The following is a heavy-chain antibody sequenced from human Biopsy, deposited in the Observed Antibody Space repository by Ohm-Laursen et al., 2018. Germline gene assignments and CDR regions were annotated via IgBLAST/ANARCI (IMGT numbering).Heavy chain of an antibody. CDR3: ARGRGWGNTYFRSFDY. CDR1: GDSINNYY. J-gene: IGHJ4*02. Sequence: TLSLTCTVSGDSINNYYWSWIRQPPGKGLEWIGYVYYTGSTDYNPSLQSRVTISVDTSKNQFSLKLSSVTAADTAMYYCARGRGWGNTYFRSFDYWGQGTLVTVSS. D-gene: IGHD3-9*01. CDR2: VYYTGST. V-gene: IGHV4-59*01.